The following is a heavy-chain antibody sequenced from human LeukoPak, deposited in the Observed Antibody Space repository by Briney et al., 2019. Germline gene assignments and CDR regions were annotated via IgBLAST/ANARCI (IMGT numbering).Heavy chain of an antibody. Sequence: SETLSLTCAVSGYFISSGYYWGWIRQPPGKGLEWFGSIYYSGSTYYNPSLKSRVTISVDTSKNQFSLKLNSVTAADTAVYYCARVLMDRSGCIDYWGQGTLVTVSS. J-gene: IGHJ4*02. CDR2: IYYSGST. V-gene: IGHV4-38-2*01. CDR3: ARVLMDRSGCIDY. D-gene: IGHD6-19*01. CDR1: GYFISSGYY.